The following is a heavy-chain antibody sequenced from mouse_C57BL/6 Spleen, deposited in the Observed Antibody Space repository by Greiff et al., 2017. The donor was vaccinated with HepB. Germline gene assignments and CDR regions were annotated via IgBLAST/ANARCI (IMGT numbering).Heavy chain of an antibody. J-gene: IGHJ4*01. CDR3: ARGTRLRHAMDY. CDR1: GYTFTSYW. CDR2: IDPSDSYT. D-gene: IGHD2-4*01. V-gene: IGHV1-50*01. Sequence: QVQLQQSGAELVKPGASVKLSCKASGYTFTSYWMQWVKQRPGQGLEWIGEIDPSDSYTNYNQKFKGKATLTVDTSSSTAYMQLSSLTSEDSAVYYCARGTRLRHAMDYWGQGTSVTVSS.